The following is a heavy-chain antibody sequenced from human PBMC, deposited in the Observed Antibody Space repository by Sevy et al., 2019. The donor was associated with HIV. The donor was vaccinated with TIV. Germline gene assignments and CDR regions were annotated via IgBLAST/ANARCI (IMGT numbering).Heavy chain of an antibody. CDR1: GITLTPYW. D-gene: IGHD3-22*01. Sequence: GGSLRLSCAASGITLTPYWMHWVRQVPRKGLVWVSRINSDGSSTSYAESVKGRFTISRDNGKNTLYLQMKSLRVEDTAVYFCSRGLYYYDMRGHQEPGDYWGQGVLVTVSS. J-gene: IGHJ4*02. CDR3: SRGLYYYDMRGHQEPGDY. V-gene: IGHV3-74*01. CDR2: INSDGSST.